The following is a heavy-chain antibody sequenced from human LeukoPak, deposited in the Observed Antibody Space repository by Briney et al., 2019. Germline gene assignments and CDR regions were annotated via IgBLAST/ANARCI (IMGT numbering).Heavy chain of an antibody. J-gene: IGHJ3*02. D-gene: IGHD2-2*01. CDR3: ARPTSIDGAFDI. V-gene: IGHV4-39*01. CDR2: IYYSGST. Sequence: PSETLSLTCTVSGGSISSSSYYWGWIRQPPGKGLEWIGSIYYSGSTYYNPSLKSRATISVDTSKNQFPLKLSSVTAADTAVYYCARPTSIDGAFDIWGQGTMVTVSS. CDR1: GGSISSSSYY.